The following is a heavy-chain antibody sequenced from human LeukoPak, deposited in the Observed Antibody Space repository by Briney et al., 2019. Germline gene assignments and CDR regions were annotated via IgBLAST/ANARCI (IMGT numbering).Heavy chain of an antibody. CDR3: ARVLSHGYSDY. J-gene: IGHJ4*02. D-gene: IGHD2-2*03. CDR1: GVSISGDF. Sequence: PSETLSLTCTVSGVSISGDFWSWIRQPPGRGLEWIGHIHDSGTITYNPSLKSRLAISLDTSKNQFSLNLRSVTAADTALYYCARVLSHGYSDYWGRGTLVTVSS. CDR2: IHDSGTI. V-gene: IGHV4-59*01.